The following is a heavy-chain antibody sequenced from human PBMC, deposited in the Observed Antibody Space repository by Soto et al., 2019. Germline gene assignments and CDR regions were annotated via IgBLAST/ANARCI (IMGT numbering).Heavy chain of an antibody. J-gene: IGHJ3*02. CDR1: GGTFSSYA. CDR3: ARDTTARVTWYYGSGSYYRAYGAFDI. Sequence: QVQLVQSGAEVKKPGSSVKVSCKASGGTFSSYAISWVRQAPGQGLEWMGGIIPIFGTANYAQKFQGRVTITAEKSTRTAYMELSRLRSEGTAVYYCARDTTARVTWYYGSGSYYRAYGAFDIWGQGTMVTVSS. V-gene: IGHV1-69*06. D-gene: IGHD3-10*01. CDR2: IIPIFGTA.